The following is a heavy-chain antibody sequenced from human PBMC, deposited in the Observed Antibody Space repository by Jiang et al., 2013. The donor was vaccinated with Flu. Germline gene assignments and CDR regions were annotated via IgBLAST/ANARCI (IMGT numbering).Heavy chain of an antibody. V-gene: IGHV2-70*01. Sequence: KPTQTLTLTCTFSGFSLSTSGMCVSWIRQPPGKALEWLALIDWDDDKYYSTSLKTRLTISKDTSKNQVVLTMTNMDPVDTATYYCARIRSFSRLYYDSSSYYIDFWGQGTLVTVSS. CDR1: GFSLSTSGMC. CDR3: ARIRSFSRLYYDSSSYYIDF. J-gene: IGHJ4*01. CDR2: IDWDDDK. D-gene: IGHD3-22*01.